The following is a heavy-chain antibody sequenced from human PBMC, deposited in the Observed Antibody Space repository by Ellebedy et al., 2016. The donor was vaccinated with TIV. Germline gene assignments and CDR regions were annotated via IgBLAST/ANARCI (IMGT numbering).Heavy chain of an antibody. V-gene: IGHV3-23*01. J-gene: IGHJ4*02. CDR3: ARYFDWLSLMHYFDY. CDR1: GFIFSSYA. Sequence: GGSLRLSCAASGFIFSSYAMTWVRQAPGKGLEWVASVDHGGGNTYYAVSVEGCFTISRDNYKSVMYLQLDGLRAEDTAIYYCARYFDWLSLMHYFDYWGQGTLVTVSS. D-gene: IGHD3-9*01. CDR2: VDHGGGNT.